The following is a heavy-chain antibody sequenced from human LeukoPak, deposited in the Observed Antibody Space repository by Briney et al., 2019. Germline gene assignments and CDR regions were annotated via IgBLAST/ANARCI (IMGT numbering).Heavy chain of an antibody. D-gene: IGHD3-10*01. CDR1: GYSFTSYS. CDR2: IYPGDSDT. J-gene: IGHJ5*02. V-gene: IGHV5-51*01. CDR3: ARQSSYYYHPGSYLYNWFDP. Sequence: GGSLKISCMGSGYSFTSYSIGGVRQMPGKGLEWMGIIYPGDSDTRYSPSFQGQGTIAADQSISTACLQASGLKASDIAMYYCARQSSYYYHPGSYLYNWFDPWGQGTLVTVSS.